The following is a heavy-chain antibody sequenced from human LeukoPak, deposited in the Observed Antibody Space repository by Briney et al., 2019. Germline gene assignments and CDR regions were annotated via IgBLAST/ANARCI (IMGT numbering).Heavy chain of an antibody. CDR3: AKEGLPWGQWLNGKKYFDY. CDR1: GFTFDDYA. V-gene: IGHV3-9*03. CDR2: ISWSSGTI. D-gene: IGHD6-19*01. J-gene: IGHJ4*02. Sequence: GGSLRLSCAASGFTFDDYAMHWVRQGPGKGLEWVSGISWSSGTIGYADSVKGRFTISRDNAKNSLYLQMNSLRAEDMALYYCAKEGLPWGQWLNGKKYFDYWGQGTLVTVSS.